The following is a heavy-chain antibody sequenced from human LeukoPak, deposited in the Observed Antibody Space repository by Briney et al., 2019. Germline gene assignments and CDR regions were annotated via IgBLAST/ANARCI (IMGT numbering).Heavy chain of an antibody. D-gene: IGHD3-22*01. CDR2: IYYSGST. Sequence: PSETVSLTCTVSGGSISSYYWSWIRQPPGKGLEWIGYIYYSGSTYYNPSLKSRVTISVDTSKNQFSLKLSSVTAADTAVYYCARLTRPYYYDSSGYVGYYFDYWGQGTLVTVSS. CDR1: GGSISSYY. CDR3: ARLTRPYYYDSSGYVGYYFDY. J-gene: IGHJ4*02. V-gene: IGHV4-59*04.